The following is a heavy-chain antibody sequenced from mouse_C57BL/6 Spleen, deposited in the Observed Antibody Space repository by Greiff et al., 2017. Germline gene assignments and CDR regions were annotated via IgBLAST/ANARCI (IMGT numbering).Heavy chain of an antibody. Sequence: QVQLQQPGAELVKPGASVKVSCKASGYTFTSYWMHWVKQRPGQGLEWIGRIHPSDSDTNYNQKFKGKATLTVDKSSSPAYMQLSSLASEDSAVYYCTTRDAMDYWGQGTSVTVSS. J-gene: IGHJ4*01. CDR3: TTRDAMDY. V-gene: IGHV1-74*01. CDR2: IHPSDSDT. CDR1: GYTFTSYW.